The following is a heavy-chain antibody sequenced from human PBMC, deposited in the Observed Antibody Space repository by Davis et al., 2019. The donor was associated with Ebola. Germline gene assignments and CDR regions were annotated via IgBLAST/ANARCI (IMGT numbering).Heavy chain of an antibody. CDR1: GFRFYDYW. CDR2: VTGDGNT. CDR3: ARGVNRACFDD. V-gene: IGHV3-74*01. J-gene: IGHJ4*02. D-gene: IGHD3-10*01. Sequence: GESLKISCSAPGFRFYDYWMHWVRQAPGRGLVWVARVTGDGNTFYADSVKDRVTISRDNAKSTLYLQMSSLRVEDTAVYYCARGVNRACFDDRGQGTLVTVSS.